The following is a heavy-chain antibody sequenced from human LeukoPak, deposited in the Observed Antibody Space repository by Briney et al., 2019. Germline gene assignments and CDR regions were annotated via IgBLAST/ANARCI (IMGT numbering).Heavy chain of an antibody. J-gene: IGHJ4*02. CDR2: ISYDGSNK. V-gene: IGHV3-30-3*01. CDR1: GFTFSSYA. D-gene: IGHD6-13*01. Sequence: GGSLRLSCAAYGFTFSSYAMHWVRQAPGKGLEWVAVISYDGSNKYYADSVKGRFTISRDNSENTLYLQMNSLRAEDTAVYYCARGGRAAFFAYYFDYWGQGTLVTVSS. CDR3: ARGGRAAFFAYYFDY.